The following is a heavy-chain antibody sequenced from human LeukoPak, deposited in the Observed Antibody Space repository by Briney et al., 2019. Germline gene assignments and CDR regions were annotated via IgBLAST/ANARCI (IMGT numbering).Heavy chain of an antibody. CDR1: GYTFTSYD. V-gene: IGHV1-8*01. J-gene: IGHJ6*03. CDR2: MNPNSGNT. CDR3: VRQWGSDTSGWYYYMDV. D-gene: IGHD6-13*01. Sequence: ASVKVSCKASGYTFTSYDINWVRQATGQGLEWMGWMNPNSGNTGYAQKFQGRVTMTRNTSISTAYMELSSLQASDTAMYYCVRQWGSDTSGWYYYMDVWGKGTAVTVSS.